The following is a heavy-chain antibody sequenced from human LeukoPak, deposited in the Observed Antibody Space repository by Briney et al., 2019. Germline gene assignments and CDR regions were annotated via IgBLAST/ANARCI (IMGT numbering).Heavy chain of an antibody. Sequence: PGGSLRLSCAASGFTFSSYSMNWVRQAPGKGLEWVSSISSSSSYIYYADSVKGRFTISRDNSKNTLYLQMNSLRADDTAVYYCATSGGIYSIEFWGQGTLVTVSS. D-gene: IGHD1-26*01. CDR2: ISSSSSYI. J-gene: IGHJ4*02. CDR1: GFTFSSYS. V-gene: IGHV3-21*01. CDR3: ATSGGIYSIEF.